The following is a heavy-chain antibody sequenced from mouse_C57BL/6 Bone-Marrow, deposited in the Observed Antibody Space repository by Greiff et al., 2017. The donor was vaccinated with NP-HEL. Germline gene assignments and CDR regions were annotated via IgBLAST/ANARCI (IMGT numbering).Heavy chain of an antibody. V-gene: IGHV5-4*01. J-gene: IGHJ4*01. CDR3: ARERYYGRGDAMDY. CDR1: GFTFSSYA. D-gene: IGHD1-1*01. Sequence: EVQVVESGGGLVKPGGSLKLSCAASGFTFSSYAMSWVRQTPEKRLEWVATISDGGSYTYYPDNVKGRFTISRDNAKNNLYLQMSHLKSEDTAMYYCARERYYGRGDAMDYWGQGTSVTVSS. CDR2: ISDGGSYT.